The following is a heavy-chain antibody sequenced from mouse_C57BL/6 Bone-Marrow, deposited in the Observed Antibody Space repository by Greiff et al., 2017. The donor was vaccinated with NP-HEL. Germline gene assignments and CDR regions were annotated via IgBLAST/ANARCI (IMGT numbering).Heavy chain of an antibody. CDR1: GYTFTSYW. V-gene: IGHV1-64*01. J-gene: IGHJ3*01. D-gene: IGHD1-1*01. CDR2: IHPNSGST. CDR3: ARGGYYYGP. Sequence: QVQLQQPGAELVKPGASVKLSCKASGYTFTSYWMHWVKQRPGQGLEWIGMIHPNSGSTNYNEKFKRKATLTVDKSSSTAYMQLSSLTSEDSAVYYCARGGYYYGPWGQGTLVTVSA.